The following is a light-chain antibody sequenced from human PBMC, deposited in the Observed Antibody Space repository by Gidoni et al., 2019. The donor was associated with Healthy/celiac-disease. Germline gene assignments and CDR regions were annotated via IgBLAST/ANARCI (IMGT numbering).Light chain of an antibody. J-gene: IGKJ1*01. V-gene: IGKV3-20*01. CDR1: QSVSSSY. Sequence: AFTHSPVTLSLSPGERATLSCRASQSVSSSYLAWYQQKPGQAPRFLIYCASSRATGIPDRISGSGSGTDVTLTISRREPEDYAVYYCQQYGSSPRTFGQGTKVEIK. CDR3: QQYGSSPRT. CDR2: CAS.